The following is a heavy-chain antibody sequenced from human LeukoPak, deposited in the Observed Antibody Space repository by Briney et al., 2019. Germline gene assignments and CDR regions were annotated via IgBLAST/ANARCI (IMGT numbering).Heavy chain of an antibody. D-gene: IGHD1-26*01. J-gene: IGHJ4*02. CDR3: ARDDVGATSFNFDY. Sequence: ASVKVSCKASGGTFSSYAISWVRQAPGQGLEWMGGIIPIFGTANYAQKFQGRVTITADESTSTAYMELSSLRPEDTAVYYCARDDVGATSFNFDYWGQGTLVTVSS. CDR1: GGTFSSYA. CDR2: IIPIFGTA. V-gene: IGHV1-69*13.